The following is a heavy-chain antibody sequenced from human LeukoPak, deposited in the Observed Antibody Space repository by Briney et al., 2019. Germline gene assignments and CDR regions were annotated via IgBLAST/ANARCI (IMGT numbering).Heavy chain of an antibody. CDR1: GFTFSSYA. D-gene: IGHD4-17*01. CDR3: ARGHTVTTAFDY. Sequence: PGRSLRLSCAASGFTFSSYAMHWVRQAPGKGLEWVAVISYDGSNKYYADSVKGRFTISRDNSKNTLYLQMNSLRVEDTAVYYCARGHTVTTAFDYWGQGTLVTVSS. J-gene: IGHJ4*02. CDR2: ISYDGSNK. V-gene: IGHV3-30-3*01.